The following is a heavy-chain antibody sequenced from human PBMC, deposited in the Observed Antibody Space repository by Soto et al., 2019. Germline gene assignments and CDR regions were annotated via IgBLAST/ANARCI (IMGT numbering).Heavy chain of an antibody. CDR3: ARDPSVVAVAGTFRYYYYYGMDV. D-gene: IGHD6-19*01. J-gene: IGHJ6*02. V-gene: IGHV4-34*01. CDR1: GGSFSGYY. CDR2: INHSGST. Sequence: SETLSLTCAVYGGSFSGYYWTWIRQPPGTGLEWIGEINHSGSTNYNPSLKSRVTISVDTSKNQFSLKLTSVTAEDTAVYYCARDPSVVAVAGTFRYYYYYGMDVWGQGTTVTVSS.